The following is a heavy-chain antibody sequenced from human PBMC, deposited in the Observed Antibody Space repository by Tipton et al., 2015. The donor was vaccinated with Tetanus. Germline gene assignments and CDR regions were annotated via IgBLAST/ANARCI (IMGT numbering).Heavy chain of an antibody. CDR3: VRHSGWFNFYRGIDV. CDR1: GGSISTYY. V-gene: IGHV4-59*08. Sequence: LRLSCIVSGGSISTYYWSWIRQRPGRGLEWVGYVHYTGKDNYNPSLRSRVTLSVDTSKNQISLNLNSVTAADTAVYYCVRHSGWFNFYRGIDVWGQGTTVTVSS. D-gene: IGHD6-13*01. CDR2: VHYTGKD. J-gene: IGHJ6*02.